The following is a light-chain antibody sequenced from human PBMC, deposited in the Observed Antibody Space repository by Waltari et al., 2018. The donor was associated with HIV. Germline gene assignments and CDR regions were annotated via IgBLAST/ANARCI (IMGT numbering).Light chain of an antibody. V-gene: IGKV3-20*01. CDR3: QQYGRSSWT. J-gene: IGKJ1*01. Sequence: EIVLTQSPGTLSLSPGERATLSCRASQSISSSQLAWYQQKPGQAPRLLVYGASSRATGIPDRFSGSGSGTDFTLTISRLEPEDFAMYYCQQYGRSSWTFGQGTKVEIQ. CDR1: QSISSSQ. CDR2: GAS.